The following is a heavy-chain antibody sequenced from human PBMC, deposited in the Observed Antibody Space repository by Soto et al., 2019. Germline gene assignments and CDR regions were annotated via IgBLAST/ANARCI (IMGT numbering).Heavy chain of an antibody. V-gene: IGHV4-28*01. CDR2: IFYDGST. D-gene: IGHD3-10*01. CDR3: ARRMTNYFGLDS. Sequence: QVQLQESGPGLVKPSDTLSLTCAISSYSISSNNWWVWIRQPPGKGLEWIGHIFYDGSTYYNPSLKSRVTMSVDTSRNQFSLEVSSVTAVDTAVYFCARRMTNYFGLDSWGQGTLVTVSS. CDR1: SYSISSNNW. J-gene: IGHJ4*02.